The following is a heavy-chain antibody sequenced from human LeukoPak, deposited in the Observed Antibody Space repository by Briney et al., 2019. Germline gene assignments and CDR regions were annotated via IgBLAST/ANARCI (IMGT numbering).Heavy chain of an antibody. CDR2: INPNSGGT. J-gene: IGHJ4*02. V-gene: IGHV1-2*02. Sequence: ASVKVSCKASGYTSTGYYMHWVRQAPGQGLERMGWINPNSGGTNYAQKFQGRVTMTRDTSISTAYMELSRLRSDDTAVYYCARNTYLAAAGTWGQGTLVTVSS. CDR1: GYTSTGYY. D-gene: IGHD6-13*01. CDR3: ARNTYLAAAGT.